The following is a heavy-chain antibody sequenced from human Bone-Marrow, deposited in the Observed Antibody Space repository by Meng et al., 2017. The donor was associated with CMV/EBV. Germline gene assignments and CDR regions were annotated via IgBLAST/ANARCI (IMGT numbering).Heavy chain of an antibody. CDR3: ARDHQDCSSTSCYSGFDY. J-gene: IGHJ4*02. Sequence: SETLSLTCTVSGGSISSSSYYWGWIRQPPGKGLEWIGYIYYSGSTNYNPSLKSRVTISVDTSKNQFSLKLSSVTAADTAVYYCARDHQDCSSTSCYSGFDYWGQGTLVTVSS. V-gene: IGHV4-61*01. CDR1: GGSISSSSYY. D-gene: IGHD2-2*02. CDR2: IYYSGST.